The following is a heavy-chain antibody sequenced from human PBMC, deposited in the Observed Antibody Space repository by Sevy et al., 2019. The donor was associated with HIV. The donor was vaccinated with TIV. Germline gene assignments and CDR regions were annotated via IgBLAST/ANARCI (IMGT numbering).Heavy chain of an antibody. CDR1: GFTFSSYA. CDR3: AKGTGSSWGFDP. Sequence: GGSLRLSCAASGFTFSSYAMSWVRQAPGKGLEWVSAISGSGGSTYYADSVKGRFTISRDNPKNTLYLQMNSLRAEDTAVYYCAKGTGSSWGFDPWGQGTLVTVSS. V-gene: IGHV3-23*01. CDR2: ISGSGGST. J-gene: IGHJ5*02. D-gene: IGHD6-13*01.